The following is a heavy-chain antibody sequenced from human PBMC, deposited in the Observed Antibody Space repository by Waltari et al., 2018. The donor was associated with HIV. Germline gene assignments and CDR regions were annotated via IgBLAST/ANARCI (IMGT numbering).Heavy chain of an antibody. V-gene: IGHV4-34*01. D-gene: IGHD5-18*01. CDR2: INHSGST. CDR1: GGSFSGYY. CDR3: AREMTMVTYWFDP. Sequence: QVQLQQWGAGLLKPSETLSLTCAVYGGSFSGYYWSWIRQPPGKGLEWIGEINHSGSTNYNPSLKSRVTISVDTSKNQFSLKLSSVTAADTAVYYCAREMTMVTYWFDPWGQGTLVTVSS. J-gene: IGHJ5*02.